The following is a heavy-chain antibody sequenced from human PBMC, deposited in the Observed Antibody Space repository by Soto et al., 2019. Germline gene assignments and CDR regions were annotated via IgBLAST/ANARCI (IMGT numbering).Heavy chain of an antibody. CDR3: ARVPLRYSSSHNFDS. D-gene: IGHD6-19*01. J-gene: IGHJ4*02. V-gene: IGHV4-61*01. CDR2: IYNNETF. Sequence: SETLALTCSVCCACVSSGSFYWSWIRQPPGKGLEWIGFIYNNETFNYNPSLKSRVTLSVDTSKHQFSLKLSSVTAADTAVYYCARVPLRYSSSHNFDSWGQGALVTVSS. CDR1: CACVSSGSFY.